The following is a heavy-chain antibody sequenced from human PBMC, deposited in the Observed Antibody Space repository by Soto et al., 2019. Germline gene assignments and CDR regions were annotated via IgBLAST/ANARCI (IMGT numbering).Heavy chain of an antibody. CDR1: GFTFDDYA. J-gene: IGHJ6*02. Sequence: PGGSLRLSCAASGFTFDDYAMHWVRQAPGKGLEWVSGISWNSGSIGYADSVKGRFTISRDNAKNSLYLQMNSLRAEDTALYYCAKDMGGSSDYYYGMDVWGQGTTVTV. CDR2: ISWNSGSI. V-gene: IGHV3-9*01. D-gene: IGHD2-15*01. CDR3: AKDMGGSSDYYYGMDV.